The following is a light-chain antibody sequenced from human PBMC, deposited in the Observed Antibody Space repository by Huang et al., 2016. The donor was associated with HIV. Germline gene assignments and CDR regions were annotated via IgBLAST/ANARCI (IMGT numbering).Light chain of an antibody. V-gene: IGKV1-39*01. CDR1: QSISSY. J-gene: IGKJ4*01. CDR2: AAS. CDR3: QQSYSTPLT. Sequence: DIQMTQSPSSLSASVGDRVTITCRASQSISSYLNWYQQKPGKAPKLLIYAASSLQSGCPSRFSGSGSGTDFTLTISSLQPEDFVTYYCQQSYSTPLTFGGGTKVEIK.